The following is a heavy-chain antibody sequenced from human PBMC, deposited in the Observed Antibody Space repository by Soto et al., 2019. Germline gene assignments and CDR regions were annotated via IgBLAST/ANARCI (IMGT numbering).Heavy chain of an antibody. J-gene: IGHJ4*02. V-gene: IGHV5-10-1*01. D-gene: IGHD5-18*01. CDR1: GYSFTSYW. Sequence: GESLKISCKGSGYSFTSYWISWVRQMPGKGLEWMGRIDPSDSYTNYSPAFEGHVTISADKSITTAYLQWSSLKASDTAMYFCARHGGGYSYGYPDYWGQGTLVTVSS. CDR2: IDPSDSYT. CDR3: ARHGGGYSYGYPDY.